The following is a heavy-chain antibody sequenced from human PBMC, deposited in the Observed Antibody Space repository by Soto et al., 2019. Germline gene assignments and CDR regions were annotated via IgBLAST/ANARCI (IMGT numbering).Heavy chain of an antibody. CDR1: GFTFSSYA. V-gene: IGHV3-30-3*01. CDR3: TTDSGSDY. Sequence: GGSLRLSCAASGFTFSSYAMHWVRQAPGKGLEWVAVISYDGSNKYYADSVKGRFTISRDNSKNTLYLQMNSLKTEDTAVYYCTTDSGSDYWGQGTLVTVSS. CDR2: ISYDGSNK. J-gene: IGHJ4*02. D-gene: IGHD1-26*01.